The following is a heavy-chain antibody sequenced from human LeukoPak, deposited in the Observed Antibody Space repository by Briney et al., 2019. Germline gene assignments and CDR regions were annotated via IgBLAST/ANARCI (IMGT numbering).Heavy chain of an antibody. D-gene: IGHD6-13*01. Sequence: GGSLRLSCAASGFTFGTYDMAWVRQAPGKGLEWVSGIGASGAKYYADSVTGRVTISRDNSKNTLFLQMNSLRDDDTAVYFCAREERRLAEAGTSAFDLGGQGTLVTVSP. CDR1: GFTFGTYD. V-gene: IGHV3-23*01. CDR2: IGASGAK. CDR3: AREERRLAEAGTSAFDL. J-gene: IGHJ3*01.